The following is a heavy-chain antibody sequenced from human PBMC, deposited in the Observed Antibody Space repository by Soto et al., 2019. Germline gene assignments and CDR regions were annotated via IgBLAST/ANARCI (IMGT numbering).Heavy chain of an antibody. CDR1: GYSFTSYW. Sequence: PGESLKISCKGSGYSFTSYWISWVRQMPGKGLEWMGRIDPSDSYTNYSPSFQGHVIISADKSISTAYLQWSSLKASDTAMYYCARHRGYDILTGYLYYFDYWGQGTLVTVS. CDR3: ARHRGYDILTGYLYYFDY. V-gene: IGHV5-10-1*01. D-gene: IGHD3-9*01. J-gene: IGHJ4*02. CDR2: IDPSDSYT.